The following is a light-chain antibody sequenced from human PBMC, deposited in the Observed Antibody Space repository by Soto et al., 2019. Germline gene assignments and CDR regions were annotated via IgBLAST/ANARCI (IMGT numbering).Light chain of an antibody. CDR1: SSDVGSYNL. CDR3: CSYAGSSTPVV. V-gene: IGLV2-23*01. Sequence: QSVLTQPASVSGSPGQSITISCIGTSSDVGSYNLVSWYQQHPGKAPKLMIYEDSKRPSGVSNRFSGSKSGYTASLTISGLQAEDEADYYCCSYAGSSTPVVFGGGTQLTVL. J-gene: IGLJ2*01. CDR2: EDS.